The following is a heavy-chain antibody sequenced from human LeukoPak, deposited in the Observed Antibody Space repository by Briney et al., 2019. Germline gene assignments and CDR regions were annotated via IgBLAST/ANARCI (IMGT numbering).Heavy chain of an antibody. CDR3: ARTLLGGYGLYYYYMDV. V-gene: IGHV4-4*07. CDR2: IYTSGST. D-gene: IGHD6-25*01. Sequence: SETLSLTCTVSGVSISSYYWSWIRQPAGKGLEWIGRIYTSGSTNYNPSLKSRVTISVDTSKNQFSLKLSSVTAADTAVYYCARTLLGGYGLYYYYMDVWGKGTTVTVSS. J-gene: IGHJ6*03. CDR1: GVSISSYY.